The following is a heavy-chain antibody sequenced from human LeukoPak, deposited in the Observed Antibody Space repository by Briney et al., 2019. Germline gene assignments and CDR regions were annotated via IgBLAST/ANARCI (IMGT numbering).Heavy chain of an antibody. D-gene: IGHD3-10*01. Sequence: SGGSLRLSCAASGFTFSSYSMNWVRQAPGKGLEWVSSISSSSSYIYYADSVKGRFTISRDNAKNSLYLQMNSLRAEDTALYYCAKEMSYDYASGSSDAFDYWGQGTLVTVSS. CDR3: AKEMSYDYASGSSDAFDY. V-gene: IGHV3-21*04. J-gene: IGHJ4*02. CDR2: ISSSSSYI. CDR1: GFTFSSYS.